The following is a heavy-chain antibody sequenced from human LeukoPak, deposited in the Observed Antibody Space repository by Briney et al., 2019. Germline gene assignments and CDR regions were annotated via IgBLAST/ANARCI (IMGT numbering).Heavy chain of an antibody. CDR1: GFTFSSYA. V-gene: IGHV3-23*01. CDR2: ISGSGTGT. J-gene: IGHJ4*02. D-gene: IGHD2-21*01. CDR3: ARAAFGADKFDY. Sequence: PGGSLRLFCAASGFTFSSYAMSWVRQAPGKGLEWVSAISGSGTGTYYADSVKGRFTIARDNSKNTLYLQMNSLRAEDTAVYYCARAAFGADKFDYWGQGTLVTVSS.